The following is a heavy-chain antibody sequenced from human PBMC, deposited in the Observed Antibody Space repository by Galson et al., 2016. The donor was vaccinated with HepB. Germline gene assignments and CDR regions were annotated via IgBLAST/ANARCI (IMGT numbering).Heavy chain of an antibody. D-gene: IGHD6-19*01. Sequence: SLRLSCAASGSMFHNHAMSWVRQAPGRGLEWVSVIGGGGGSIYYADSVKGRFTIHRDNSKHTLYLDMKSLRGEDTARYYCAKVTGGGWIGFEYWGQGTQVTVAS. V-gene: IGHV3-23*01. J-gene: IGHJ4*02. CDR3: AKVTGGGWIGFEY. CDR1: GSMFHNHA. CDR2: IGGGGGSI.